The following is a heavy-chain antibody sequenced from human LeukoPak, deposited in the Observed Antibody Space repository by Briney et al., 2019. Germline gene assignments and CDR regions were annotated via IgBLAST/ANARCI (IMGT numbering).Heavy chain of an antibody. Sequence: GGSLRLSCAASGFTFSSYGMHWVRQAPGKGLEWVAVISYDGSNKYYADSVKGRFTISRDNSKNTLYLQMNSLRAEDTAVYYCAKDGPHDAFDIWGQGTMVTVSS. CDR2: ISYDGSNK. V-gene: IGHV3-30*18. CDR3: AKDGPHDAFDI. CDR1: GFTFSSYG. J-gene: IGHJ3*02.